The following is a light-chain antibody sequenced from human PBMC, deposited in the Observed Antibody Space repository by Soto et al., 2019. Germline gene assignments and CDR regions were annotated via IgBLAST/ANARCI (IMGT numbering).Light chain of an antibody. CDR1: QSISSY. J-gene: IGKJ1*01. CDR3: QQHNNCPPT. Sequence: DIQLKQSPATLSASVGDRDTIPCRASQSISSYLAWYQQKPGKAPKLLIYDASNLETGVPSRFSGSGSGTEFTLTISSLEPEDFATYYCQQHNNCPPTFGQGTKVDIK. V-gene: IGKV1-9*01. CDR2: DAS.